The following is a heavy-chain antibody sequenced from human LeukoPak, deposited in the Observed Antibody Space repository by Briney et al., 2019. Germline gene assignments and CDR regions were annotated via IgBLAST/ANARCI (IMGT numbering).Heavy chain of an antibody. CDR2: MNPNSGNT. J-gene: IGHJ4*02. CDR1: GYTFTSHD. D-gene: IGHD5-12*01. CDR3: ARGSKLLSYSGYDCDFDY. Sequence: ASVKVSCKASGYTFTSHDINWVRQATGQGLEWMGWMNPNSGNTGYAQRFQGRVTMTRDMSTSTVYLELSSLRSEDTAVYYCARGSKLLSYSGYDCDFDYWGQGTLVTVSS. V-gene: IGHV1-8*02.